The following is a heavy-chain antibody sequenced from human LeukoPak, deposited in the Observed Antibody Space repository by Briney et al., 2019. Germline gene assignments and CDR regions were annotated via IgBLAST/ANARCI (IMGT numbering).Heavy chain of an antibody. CDR1: SGSISSSSYY. Sequence: SETLSLTCTVSSGSISSSSYYWGWIRQPPGKGLEWIGSIYYSGSTYYNPSLKSRVTISVDTSKNQFSLKLSSVTAADTAVYYCARDYYDSSGYYRRRLYYFDYWGQGTLVTVSS. CDR2: IYYSGST. V-gene: IGHV4-39*02. CDR3: ARDYYDSSGYYRRRLYYFDY. J-gene: IGHJ4*02. D-gene: IGHD3-22*01.